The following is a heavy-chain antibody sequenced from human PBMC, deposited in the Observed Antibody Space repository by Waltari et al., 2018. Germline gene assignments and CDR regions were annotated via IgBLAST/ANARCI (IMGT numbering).Heavy chain of an antibody. Sequence: QVQLQESGPGLVKPSETLSITCTVSGGSISSYYWSWIRQPPGKGLVWIGYIYYSGSTNYNPCLKSRVTISVDTSKNQFSLKLSSVTAADTAVYYCAGEAGVGNWFDPWGQGTLVTVSS. D-gene: IGHD3-10*01. J-gene: IGHJ5*02. V-gene: IGHV4-59*01. CDR3: AGEAGVGNWFDP. CDR1: GGSISSYY. CDR2: IYYSGST.